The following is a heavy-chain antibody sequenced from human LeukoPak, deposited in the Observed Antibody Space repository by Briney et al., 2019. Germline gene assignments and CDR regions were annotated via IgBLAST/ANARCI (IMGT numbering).Heavy chain of an antibody. D-gene: IGHD6-13*01. CDR2: INPNNGDT. CDR3: LRIKWSAANN. V-gene: IGHV1-2*02. Sequence: ASVKVSCKASGYTFTGCYMHWVRQAPGQGLEWMGWINPNNGDTNFAPKFQGRLTITRDNAISTPYMHLGTLRSDATAVYYCLRIKWSAANNWGQGTLVRVSS. J-gene: IGHJ4*02. CDR1: GYTFTGCY.